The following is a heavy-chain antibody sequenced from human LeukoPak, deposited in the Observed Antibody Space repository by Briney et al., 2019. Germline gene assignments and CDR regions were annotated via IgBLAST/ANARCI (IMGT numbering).Heavy chain of an antibody. CDR2: INAGNGNT. CDR1: GYTFTSYA. CDR3: ARDSLIVLMVYADYGMDV. J-gene: IGHJ6*02. D-gene: IGHD2-8*01. Sequence: ASVKVSCKASGYTFTSYAMNWVRQAPGQRLEWMGWINAGNGNTKYSQKFQGRVTITRDTSASTAYMELSSLRSEDTAVYYCARDSLIVLMVYADYGMDVWGQGTTVTVSS. V-gene: IGHV1-3*01.